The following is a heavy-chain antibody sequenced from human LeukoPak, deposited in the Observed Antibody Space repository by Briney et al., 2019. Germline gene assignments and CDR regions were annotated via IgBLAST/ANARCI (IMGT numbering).Heavy chain of an antibody. CDR3: AREMYYYDSSGYYPNDAFDI. V-gene: IGHV1-3*01. Sequence: GASVKVSCKASGYTFTSYAMHWVRQAPGQRLEWMGWINAGNGNTKYSQKFQGRVTITRDTFASTAYMELSSLRSEDTAVYYCAREMYYYDSSGYYPNDAFDIWGQGTMVTVSS. CDR2: INAGNGNT. CDR1: GYTFTSYA. D-gene: IGHD3-22*01. J-gene: IGHJ3*02.